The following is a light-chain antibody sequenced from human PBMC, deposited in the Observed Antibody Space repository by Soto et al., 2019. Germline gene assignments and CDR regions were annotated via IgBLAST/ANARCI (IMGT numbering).Light chain of an antibody. J-gene: IGKJ1*01. Sequence: DIQMTQSPSSLSASVGDRVTITCRASQSISNFLNWYQQKPGKAPKLLIHTTSSLQSGVPSRFSASGTGTDFTLTISSLQPEDFATYYCQQYKDYVWTFGQGTKV. CDR2: TTS. V-gene: IGKV1-39*01. CDR3: QQYKDYVWT. CDR1: QSISNF.